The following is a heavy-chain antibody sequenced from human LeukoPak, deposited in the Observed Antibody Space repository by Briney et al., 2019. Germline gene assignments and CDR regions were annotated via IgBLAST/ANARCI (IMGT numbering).Heavy chain of an antibody. CDR1: GGSISSGSYY. J-gene: IGHJ3*02. Sequence: PSETLSLTCTVSGGSISSGSYYWNWIRQPAGKGLEWIGRIYTSGSTNYNPSLKSRVTISVDTSKNQFSLKLSSVTAADTAVYYCARTSITIFGVVIIEDAFDIWGQGTMVTVSS. V-gene: IGHV4-61*02. CDR3: ARTSITIFGVVIIEDAFDI. CDR2: IYTSGST. D-gene: IGHD3-3*01.